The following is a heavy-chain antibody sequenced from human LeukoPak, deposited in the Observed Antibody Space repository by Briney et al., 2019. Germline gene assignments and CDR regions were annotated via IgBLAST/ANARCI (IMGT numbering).Heavy chain of an antibody. CDR2: ISAYNGNT. V-gene: IGHV1-8*03. CDR1: GGTFSSYA. D-gene: IGHD3-16*01. J-gene: IGHJ4*02. Sequence: ASVKVSCKASGGTFSSYAISWVRQAPGQGLEWMGWISAYNGNTNYAQEFQGRVTITRNTPLSTAYMELSSLRSEDTAVYYCARTPPGGDVDHWGEGTLVTVSS. CDR3: ARTPPGGDVDH.